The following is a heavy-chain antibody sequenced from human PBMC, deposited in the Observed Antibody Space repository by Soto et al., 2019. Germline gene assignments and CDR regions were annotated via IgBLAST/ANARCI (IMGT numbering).Heavy chain of an antibody. J-gene: IGHJ6*02. D-gene: IGHD6-13*01. Sequence: GGSLRLSCAASGFTFSSYAMHWVRQAPGKGLEWVAVISYDGSNKYYADSVKGRFTISRDNSKNTLYLQMNSLRAEDTAVYYCARDRSSSWHYYYYYGMDVWGQGTTVTVSS. V-gene: IGHV3-30-3*01. CDR1: GFTFSSYA. CDR3: ARDRSSSWHYYYYYGMDV. CDR2: ISYDGSNK.